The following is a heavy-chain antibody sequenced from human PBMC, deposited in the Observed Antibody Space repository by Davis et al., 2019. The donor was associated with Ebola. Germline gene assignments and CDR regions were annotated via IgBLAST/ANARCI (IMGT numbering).Heavy chain of an antibody. V-gene: IGHV3-7*01. D-gene: IGHD4-17*01. CDR2: IKQDGSEK. J-gene: IGHJ6*02. CDR3: ARRGWGANDYGDYNGMDV. CDR1: GFTFSSYW. Sequence: GESLKISCAASGFTFSSYWMSWVRQAPGKGLEWVANIKQDGSEKYYVDSVKGRFTISRDNAKNSLYLQMNSLRAEDTAVYYCARRGWGANDYGDYNGMDVWGQGTTVTVSS.